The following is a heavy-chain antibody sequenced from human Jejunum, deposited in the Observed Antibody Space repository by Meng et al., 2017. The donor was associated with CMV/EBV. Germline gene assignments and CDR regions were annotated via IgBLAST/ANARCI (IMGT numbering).Heavy chain of an antibody. CDR1: GFSFSNYE. J-gene: IGHJ4*02. Sequence: GFSFSNYEINWVRQAPGKGLEWVSFIGSSGRTIYFADSVKDRFTISRDNAKNSLYLQMNNLTVEDTAMYYCTRGGWRYSFGSFDYWGQGALVTVSS. D-gene: IGHD5-18*01. V-gene: IGHV3-48*03. CDR2: IGSSGRTI. CDR3: TRGGWRYSFGSFDY.